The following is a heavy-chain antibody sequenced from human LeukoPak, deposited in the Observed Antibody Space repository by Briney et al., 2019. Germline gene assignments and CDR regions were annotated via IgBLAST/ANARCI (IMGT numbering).Heavy chain of an antibody. V-gene: IGHV3-33*01. CDR3: ARDSRGYSGYDTRFDY. Sequence: GRSLRLSCAASGFTFSSYGMHWVRQAPGKRLEWVAVIWYDGSNKYYADSVKGRFTISRDNSKNTLYLQMNSLRAEDTAVYYCARDSRGYSGYDTRFDYWGQGTLVTVSS. J-gene: IGHJ4*02. CDR2: IWYDGSNK. D-gene: IGHD5-12*01. CDR1: GFTFSSYG.